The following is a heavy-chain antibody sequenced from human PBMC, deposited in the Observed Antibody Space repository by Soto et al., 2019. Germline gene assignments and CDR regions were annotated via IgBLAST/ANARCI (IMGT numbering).Heavy chain of an antibody. CDR2: ISGSGGST. V-gene: IGHV3-23*01. CDR3: AKYHTYYYDSSGYYTVS. Sequence: GGSLRLSCAASGFTFSSYAMSWVRQAPGKGLEWVSAISGSGGSTYYADSVKGRFTISRDNSKNTLYLQMNSLRAEDTAVYYCAKYHTYYYDSSGYYTVSWGQGTLVTVSS. CDR1: GFTFSSYA. J-gene: IGHJ5*02. D-gene: IGHD3-22*01.